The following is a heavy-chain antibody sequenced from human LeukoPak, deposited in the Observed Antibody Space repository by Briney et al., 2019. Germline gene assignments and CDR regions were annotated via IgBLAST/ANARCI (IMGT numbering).Heavy chain of an antibody. J-gene: IGHJ4*02. CDR1: GFTLSNYA. D-gene: IGHD3-10*01. Sequence: PGGSLRLSCAASGFTLSNYAMNWVRQAPGKGLEWVSMISHSGGITYYADSVKGRFTISRDNSRNTLYLQMNSLRAEDTAVYYCAKDLELWSGSDYFDYWGQGTLVTVSS. V-gene: IGHV3-23*01. CDR3: AKDLELWSGSDYFDY. CDR2: ISHSGGIT.